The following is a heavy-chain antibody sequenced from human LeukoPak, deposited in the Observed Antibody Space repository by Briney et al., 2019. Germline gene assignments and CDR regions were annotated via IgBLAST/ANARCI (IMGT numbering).Heavy chain of an antibody. CDR2: VSSSSSYI. V-gene: IGHV3-21*01. CDR1: GFTFSTYT. Sequence: GGSLRLSCAASGFTFSTYTLNWVRQAPGKGLEWVSSVSSSSSYIYYADSVKGRFTISRDNAKNSLSLQMNSLRAEDTAVYYCARAWGGPSCSGGNCYSGFDFWGQGTLVTVSS. CDR3: ARAWGGPSCSGGNCYSGFDF. D-gene: IGHD2-15*01. J-gene: IGHJ4*02.